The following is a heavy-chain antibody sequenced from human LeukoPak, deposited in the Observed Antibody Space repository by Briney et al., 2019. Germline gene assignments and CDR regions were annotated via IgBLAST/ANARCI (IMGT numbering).Heavy chain of an antibody. V-gene: IGHV4-59*01. Sequence: SETLSLTCTVSGGSISSYYWSWIRQPPGKGLEWIGLIYYSGSTNYNPSLKSRVTTSVDTSKNQFSLKLSSVTAADTAVYYCARVSSSWYQDWYFDLWGRGTLVTVSS. CDR3: ARVSSSWYQDWYFDL. CDR2: IYYSGST. CDR1: GGSISSYY. J-gene: IGHJ2*01. D-gene: IGHD6-13*01.